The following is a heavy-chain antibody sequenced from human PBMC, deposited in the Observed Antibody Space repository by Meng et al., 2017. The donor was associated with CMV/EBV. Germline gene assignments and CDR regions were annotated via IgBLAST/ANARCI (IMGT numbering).Heavy chain of an antibody. CDR2: IYYSGST. Sequence: QVQLQESGPGPVKPSQTLSFTCTVSGGSISSGDYYWSWIRQPPGKGLEWIGYIYYSGSTYYNPSLKSRVTISVETSKNQFSLKLSSVTAADTAVYYCARDNRRGGVDYWGQGTLVTVSS. CDR3: ARDNRRGGVDY. CDR1: GGSISSGDYY. D-gene: IGHD3-3*01. V-gene: IGHV4-30-4*08. J-gene: IGHJ4*02.